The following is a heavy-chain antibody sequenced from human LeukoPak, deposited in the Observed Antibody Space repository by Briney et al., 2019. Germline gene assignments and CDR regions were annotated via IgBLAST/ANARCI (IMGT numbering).Heavy chain of an antibody. D-gene: IGHD2-2*01. V-gene: IGHV3-15*01. Sequence: GSLRLSCAASGFTFSNAWMSWVRQAPGKGLEWVGRIKGKTDGGTTDYAAPVKGRFTISRDDSKNTLYLQMNSLKTEDTAVYYCTTVSIVVVPAAMGPYYYYYMDVWGKGTTVTVSS. J-gene: IGHJ6*03. CDR3: TTVSIVVVPAAMGPYYYYYMDV. CDR2: IKGKTDGGTT. CDR1: GFTFSNAW.